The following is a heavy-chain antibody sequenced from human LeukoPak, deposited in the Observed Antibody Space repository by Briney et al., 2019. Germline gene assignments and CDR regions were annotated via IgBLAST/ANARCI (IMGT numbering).Heavy chain of an antibody. D-gene: IGHD1-26*01. CDR3: AKDRRWELLWGPFDY. J-gene: IGHJ4*02. CDR1: GFTVSSNY. CDR2: IYSGGST. Sequence: GGSLRLSCAASGFTVSSNYMSWVRQAPGKGLEWVSVIYSGGSTYYADSVKGRFTISRDNSKNTLYLQMNSLRAEDTAVYYCAKDRRWELLWGPFDYWGQGTLVTVSS. V-gene: IGHV3-53*01.